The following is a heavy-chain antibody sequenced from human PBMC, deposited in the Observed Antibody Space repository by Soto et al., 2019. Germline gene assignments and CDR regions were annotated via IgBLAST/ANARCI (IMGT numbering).Heavy chain of an antibody. Sequence: LRRTLSLTCAVSGGSISRSNWWSWVRQPPGKGLEWIGEIYHSGSTNYNPSLKSRVTISVDKSKNQFSLKLSSVTAADTAVYYCARVSITMVRGVIHWFDPWGQGTLVTVSS. V-gene: IGHV4-4*03. J-gene: IGHJ5*02. D-gene: IGHD3-10*01. CDR3: ARVSITMVRGVIHWFDP. CDR2: IYHSGST. CDR1: GGSISRSNW.